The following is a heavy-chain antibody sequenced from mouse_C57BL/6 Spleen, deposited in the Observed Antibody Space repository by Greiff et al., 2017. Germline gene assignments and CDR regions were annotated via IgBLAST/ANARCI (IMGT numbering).Heavy chain of an antibody. CDR1: GFTFSDYY. V-gene: IGHV5-12*01. Sequence: EVKLVESGGGLVQPGGSLKLSCAASGFTFSDYYMYWVRQTPEKRLEWVAYISNGGGSTYYPDTVKGRFTISRDNAKNTLYLQMSRLKSEDTAMYYCASYDYDVGYAMDYWGQGTSVTVSS. D-gene: IGHD2-4*01. CDR2: ISNGGGST. J-gene: IGHJ4*01. CDR3: ASYDYDVGYAMDY.